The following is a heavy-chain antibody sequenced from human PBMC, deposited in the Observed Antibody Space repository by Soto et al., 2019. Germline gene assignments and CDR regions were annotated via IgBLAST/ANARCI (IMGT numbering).Heavy chain of an antibody. CDR1: GFTFSSYE. CDR3: ARGQYSSGGGYFDY. V-gene: IGHV3-48*03. J-gene: IGHJ4*02. D-gene: IGHD6-19*01. Sequence: EVQLVESGGGLVQPGGSLRLSCAASGFTFSSYEMNWVRQAPGKGLEWVSYISSSGITIYYADSVKGRFTISRDNAKNSLYLQMNRLRAEYMAFYYCARGQYSSGGGYFDYWGQETLVTVSS. CDR2: ISSSGITI.